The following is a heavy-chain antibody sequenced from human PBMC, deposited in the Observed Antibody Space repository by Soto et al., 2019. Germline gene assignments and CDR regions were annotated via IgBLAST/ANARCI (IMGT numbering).Heavy chain of an antibody. J-gene: IGHJ4*02. CDR2: VHYSENS. Sequence: SETLSLTCTVSGGSISDSYWSWIRQPPGKGLEWIGYVHYSENSNYNPSLKSRVTISLDTAKKQFSLNLSSVTAADTAVYYCANVHWDYGPYFFHSCGQGILVTFSS. CDR1: GGSISDSY. CDR3: ANVHWDYGPYFFHS. V-gene: IGHV4-59*01. D-gene: IGHD4-17*01.